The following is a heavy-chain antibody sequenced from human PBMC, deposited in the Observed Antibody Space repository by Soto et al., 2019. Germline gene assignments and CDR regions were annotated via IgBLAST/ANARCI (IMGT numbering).Heavy chain of an antibody. CDR2: ISYDGSNK. V-gene: IGHV3-30-3*01. J-gene: IGHJ6*02. Sequence: PGGSLRLACASSGFTFSSYAMHWVRQAPGKGLEWVAVISYDGSNKYYADSVKGRFTISRDNSKNTLYLQMNSLRAEDTAAYYSARARDSNYPNYYYYGMDVWGQGPTVTVSS. D-gene: IGHD4-4*01. CDR3: ARARDSNYPNYYYYGMDV. CDR1: GFTFSSYA.